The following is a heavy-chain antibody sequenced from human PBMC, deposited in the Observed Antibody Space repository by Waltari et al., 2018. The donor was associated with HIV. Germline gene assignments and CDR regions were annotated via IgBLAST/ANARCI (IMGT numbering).Heavy chain of an antibody. CDR1: GGSISSSSYY. CDR2: IYYSGST. J-gene: IGHJ2*01. CDR3: ARVQTGVDTAMVNRYFDL. Sequence: QLQLQESGPGLVKPSETLSLTCPVSGGSISSSSYYWGWLRQPPGKGLEWIGSIYYSGSTYYNPSLKSRVTISVDTSKNQFSLKLSSVTAADTAVYYCARVQTGVDTAMVNRYFDLWGRGTLVTVSS. V-gene: IGHV4-39*01. D-gene: IGHD5-18*01.